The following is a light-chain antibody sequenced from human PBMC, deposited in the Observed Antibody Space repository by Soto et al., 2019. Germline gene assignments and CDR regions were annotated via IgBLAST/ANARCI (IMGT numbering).Light chain of an antibody. CDR1: QSVGTS. J-gene: IGKJ1*01. V-gene: IGKV3-11*01. CDR3: QHRSSWPRS. Sequence: DIVLTQSPATLSLSPGDRATLSCRASQSVGTSLAWYKQQPGQAPRLLIHDAAYRASGIPERFRGSGSGTAFSLTISSLEHDDFALYYCQHRSSWPRSFGRGTKVEV. CDR2: DAA.